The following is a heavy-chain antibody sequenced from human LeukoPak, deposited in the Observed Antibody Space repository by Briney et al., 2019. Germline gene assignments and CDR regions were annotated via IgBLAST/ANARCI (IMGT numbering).Heavy chain of an antibody. D-gene: IGHD3-10*01. Sequence: GGSLRLSCAASGFTFTNYAMSWVRQAPGKGLEWDSGTSGSGVTTYYADSVKGRFTISRDNSKNTLYLQMNSLRAEDTAVYYCAKIPYFGSGSPDYWRQGTLVTVSS. V-gene: IGHV3-23*01. J-gene: IGHJ4*02. CDR3: AKIPYFGSGSPDY. CDR1: GFTFTNYA. CDR2: TSGSGVTT.